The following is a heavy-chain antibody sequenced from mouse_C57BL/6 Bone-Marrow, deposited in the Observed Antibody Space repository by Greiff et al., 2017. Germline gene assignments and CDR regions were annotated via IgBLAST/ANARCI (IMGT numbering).Heavy chain of an antibody. CDR2: IDPSDSYP. Sequence: QVQLQQPGAELVRPGTSVKLSCKASGYTFTSYWMHWVKQRPGQGLEWIGVIDPSDSYPNYNQKFKGKATLPVDTSSSTAYMQLSILTSEYSAVYYCARKVTTVVATGDYGGQGTSVTVSS. CDR1: GYTFTSYW. D-gene: IGHD1-1*01. V-gene: IGHV1-59*01. CDR3: ARKVTTVVATGDY. J-gene: IGHJ4*01.